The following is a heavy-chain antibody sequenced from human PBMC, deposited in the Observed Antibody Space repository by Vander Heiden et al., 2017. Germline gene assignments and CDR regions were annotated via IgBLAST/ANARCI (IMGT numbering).Heavy chain of an antibody. Sequence: QVVLGQSGAEVKRPGSSVKVSCKASAGTFNTYAISWVRQAPGQGLEWMGGIVPIFGIATYAQRFEGRATITADLSTSTAYMALSSLGSEDTAVYYCATDPITGESGSSYYFDYWGQGTLVTVSS. J-gene: IGHJ4*02. CDR1: AGTFNTYA. V-gene: IGHV1-69*17. D-gene: IGHD1-26*01. CDR2: IVPIFGIA. CDR3: ATDPITGESGSSYYFDY.